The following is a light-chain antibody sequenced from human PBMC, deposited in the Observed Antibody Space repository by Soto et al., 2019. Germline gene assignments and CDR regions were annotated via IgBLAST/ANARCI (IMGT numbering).Light chain of an antibody. Sequence: QSVLTQPPSASGSPGQSVTISCTGASSDVGGYNFVSWYQQYPGKAPKLLIYEVTMRPSGVPDRFSGSKSGNTASLTVSGLQAEDEADYYCTSYAGSNIPVLFGGGNKLTVL. CDR1: SSDVGGYNF. CDR2: EVT. J-gene: IGLJ3*02. V-gene: IGLV2-8*01. CDR3: TSYAGSNIPVL.